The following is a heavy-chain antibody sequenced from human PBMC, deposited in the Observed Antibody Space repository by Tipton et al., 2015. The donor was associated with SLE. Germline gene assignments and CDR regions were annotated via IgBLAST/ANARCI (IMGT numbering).Heavy chain of an antibody. CDR3: ARVGAGTDYYYYYMDV. J-gene: IGHJ6*03. V-gene: IGHV3-48*03. D-gene: IGHD6-19*01. CDR2: ISSSGSTI. Sequence: SLRLSCAASGFTFSSYEMNWVRQAPGKGLEWVSYISSSGSTIYYADSVKGRFTISRDNAKNSLYLQMNSLRAEDTAVYYCARVGAGTDYYYYYMDVGGKGTSVTVSS. CDR1: GFTFSSYE.